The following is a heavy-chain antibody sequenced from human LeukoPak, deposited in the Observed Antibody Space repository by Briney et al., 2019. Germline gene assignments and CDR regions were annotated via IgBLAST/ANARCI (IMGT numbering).Heavy chain of an antibody. CDR3: ARVPAAQLNWFDP. CDR2: ISSSGSTI. V-gene: IGHV3-48*03. J-gene: IGHJ5*02. D-gene: IGHD6-6*01. CDR1: GFTFSSYE. Sequence: GGSLRLSCAASGFTFSSYEMNWVRQAPGKGLEWVSYISSSGSTIYYADSVKGRFTISRDNAKNSLYLQMNSLRAEDTAVYYCARVPAAQLNWFDPWGQGTLVTVSS.